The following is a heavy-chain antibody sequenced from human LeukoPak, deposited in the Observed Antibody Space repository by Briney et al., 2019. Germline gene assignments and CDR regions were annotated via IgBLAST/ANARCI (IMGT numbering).Heavy chain of an antibody. CDR1: GYTFTSYY. J-gene: IGHJ4*02. CDR3: AKGPGLHDSSGNYYDDFDY. D-gene: IGHD3-22*01. CDR2: INPSGGST. Sequence: ASVKVSCKASGYTFTSYYMHWVRQAPGQGLEWMGIINPSGGSTSYAQKFQGRVTLTTGTSTTTAYMDLRSLRPDDTAVYYCAKGPGLHDSSGNYYDDFDYWGQGTLVTVSS. V-gene: IGHV1-46*01.